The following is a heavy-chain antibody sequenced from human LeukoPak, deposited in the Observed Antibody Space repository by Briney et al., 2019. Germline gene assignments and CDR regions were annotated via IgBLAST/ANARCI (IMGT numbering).Heavy chain of an antibody. D-gene: IGHD6-6*01. CDR3: AKASEYSSSSDLDY. J-gene: IGHJ4*02. V-gene: IGHV3-23*01. CDR2: ISGSGGST. Sequence: GGSLRLSCAASGFTFSSYAMSWVRQAPGKGLEWVSAISGSGGSTYYADSVKGRFTISRDNSKNTLYLQMNSLRAEDTAVYYCAKASEYSSSSDLDYWGQGTLVTVSS. CDR1: GFTFSSYA.